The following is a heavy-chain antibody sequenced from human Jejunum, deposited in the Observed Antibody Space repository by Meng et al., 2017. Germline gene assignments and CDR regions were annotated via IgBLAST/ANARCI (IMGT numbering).Heavy chain of an antibody. V-gene: IGHV3-23*01. CDR2: VSGGGGTT. J-gene: IGHJ4*02. D-gene: IGHD3-3*01. CDR1: GFTFRTYA. Sequence: GESLKISCEGSGFTFRTYAMTWVRQAPGKGLEWISAVSGGGGTTYYAASVKGRFTISRDNSKKTLYLEMNRLRAEDTAIYYCAKEDVWSGFLDSWGQGTLVTVSS. CDR3: AKEDVWSGFLDS.